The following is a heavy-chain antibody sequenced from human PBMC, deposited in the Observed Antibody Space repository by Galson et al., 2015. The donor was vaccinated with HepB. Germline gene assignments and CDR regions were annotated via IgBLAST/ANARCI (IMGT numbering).Heavy chain of an antibody. CDR3: AVVGATEVDY. V-gene: IGHV4-34*01. Sequence: SETLSLTCAVYGGSFSGYYWSWIRQPPGKGLEWIGEINHSGSTNYNPSLKSRVTISVDTSKNQFSLKLSSVTAADTAVYYCAVVGATEVDYWGQGILVTVSS. J-gene: IGHJ4*02. D-gene: IGHD1-26*01. CDR2: INHSGST. CDR1: GGSFSGYY.